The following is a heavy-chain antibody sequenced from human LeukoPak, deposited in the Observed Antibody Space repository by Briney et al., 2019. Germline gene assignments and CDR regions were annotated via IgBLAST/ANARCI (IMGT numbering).Heavy chain of an antibody. CDR3: ALPAAPYYYYDMDV. Sequence: GGSLRLSCAASGFTFSSYAMSWVRQAPEKGLEWVSAISGSGGSTYYADSVKGRFTISRDNSKNTLYPQMNSLRAEDTAVYYCALPAAPYYYYDMDVWGQGTTVTVSS. CDR2: ISGSGGST. CDR1: GFTFSSYA. V-gene: IGHV3-23*01. D-gene: IGHD2-2*01. J-gene: IGHJ6*02.